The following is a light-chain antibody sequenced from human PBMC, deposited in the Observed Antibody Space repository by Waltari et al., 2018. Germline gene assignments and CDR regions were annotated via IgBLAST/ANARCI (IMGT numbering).Light chain of an antibody. Sequence: QSALTQPPSVSAAPGQKVTIPCSGSSSDLGVRFVSWYQPLPGIAPKLLITDNNAPPSGIPDRFSGTNTGTSATLASTRLQTGDQADYYCKTWNPTLSAVVYDGWTKLTVL. CDR2: DNN. CDR1: SSDLGVRF. V-gene: IGLV1-51*01. CDR3: KTWNPTLSAVV. J-gene: IGLJ2*01.